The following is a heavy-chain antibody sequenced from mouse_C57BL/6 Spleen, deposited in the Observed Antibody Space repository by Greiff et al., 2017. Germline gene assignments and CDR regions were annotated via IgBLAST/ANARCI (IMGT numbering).Heavy chain of an antibody. CDR1: GFTFTDYY. J-gene: IGHJ3*01. CDR3: ARYMGGTGFAY. Sequence: EVKLMESGGGLVQPGGSLSLSCAASGFTFTDYYMSWVRQPPGKALEWLGFIRNKANGYTTEYSASVKGRFTISRDNSQSILYLQMNALRAEDSATYYCARYMGGTGFAYWGQGTLVTVSA. V-gene: IGHV7-3*01. D-gene: IGHD3-3*01. CDR2: IRNKANGYTT.